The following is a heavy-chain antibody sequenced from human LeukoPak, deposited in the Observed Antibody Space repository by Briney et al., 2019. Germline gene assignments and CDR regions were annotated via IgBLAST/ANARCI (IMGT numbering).Heavy chain of an antibody. J-gene: IGHJ4*02. V-gene: IGHV3-21*01. Sequence: PGGSLRLSCAASGFIFSSYIMDWVRQAPGKGLEWVSSISSSSTYIYYADSVKGRFTISRDNAKNSLFLQVNSLTAEDTAVYYCARGPSGNFDYWGLGTLVTVSS. CDR1: GFIFSSYI. CDR2: ISSSSTYI. D-gene: IGHD2-15*01. CDR3: ARGPSGNFDY.